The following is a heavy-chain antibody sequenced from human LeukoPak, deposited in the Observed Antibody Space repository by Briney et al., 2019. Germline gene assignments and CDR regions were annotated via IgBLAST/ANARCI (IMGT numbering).Heavy chain of an antibody. J-gene: IGHJ1*01. CDR1: AFSLNAYS. V-gene: IGHV3-48*04. CDR2: ISSSSDII. CDR3: ARDDIPNYCPSTSCNLRYFQH. D-gene: IGHD2-2*01. Sequence: GGSLRLSCAASAFSLNAYSMNWVRQAPGKGLEWVSYISSSSDIIYYADSVRGRFTISRDNARNSLYLQMNSLRAEDTAVYYCARDDIPNYCPSTSCNLRYFQHWGQGTLVTVSS.